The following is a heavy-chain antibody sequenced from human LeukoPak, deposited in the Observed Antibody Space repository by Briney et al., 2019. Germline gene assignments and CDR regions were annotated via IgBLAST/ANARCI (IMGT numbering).Heavy chain of an antibody. D-gene: IGHD6-19*01. V-gene: IGHV4-34*01. J-gene: IGHJ4*02. CDR3: ARKQWLVRGEYYFDY. Sequence: GSLRLSCAASGFTFSSYAMSWIRQPPGKGLEWIGEINHSGSTNYNPSLKSRVTISVDTSKNQFSLKLSSVTAADTAVYYCARKQWLVRGEYYFDYWGQGTLVTVSS. CDR2: INHSGST. CDR1: GFTFSSYA.